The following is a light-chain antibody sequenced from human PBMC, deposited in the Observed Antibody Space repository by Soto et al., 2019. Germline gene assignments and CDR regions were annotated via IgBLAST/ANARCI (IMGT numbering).Light chain of an antibody. Sequence: EIVMTQSPATLSVSPGERATLSCRASQSVSSDLAWYHQKPGQAPRLLIYGASSRATGIPDRFSGSGSGTDFTLTISRLEPEDFAVYYCQQYNTWPRTFGQGTKVDIK. CDR3: QQYNTWPRT. J-gene: IGKJ1*01. CDR2: GAS. V-gene: IGKV3D-15*01. CDR1: QSVSSD.